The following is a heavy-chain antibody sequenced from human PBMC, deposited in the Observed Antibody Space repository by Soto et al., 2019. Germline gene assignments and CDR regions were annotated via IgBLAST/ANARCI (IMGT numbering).Heavy chain of an antibody. D-gene: IGHD3-16*01. V-gene: IGHV4-30-4*01. CDR1: GGSISSGDYY. CDR3: ARVEYGGGRAFDI. CDR2: IYYSGST. J-gene: IGHJ3*02. Sequence: QVQLQESGPGLVKPSQTLSLTCTVSGGSISSGDYYWSWIRQPQGKGLEWIVYIYYSGSTYYNPSLKSRVTISVDTSKNQFSLKLSSVTAADTAVDYCARVEYGGGRAFDIWGQGTMVTVSS.